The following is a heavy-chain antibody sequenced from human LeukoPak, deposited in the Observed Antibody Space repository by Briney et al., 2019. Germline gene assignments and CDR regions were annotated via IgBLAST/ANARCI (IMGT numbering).Heavy chain of an antibody. CDR3: ARCAMRRSRAPRHYDYVWGSYRYYDY. Sequence: SETLSLTCTVSGGSISSITYYWGWIRQPPGKGLEWVGHMYYRGNTFYNPSLKSRVTISVDTSKNQFSLKLSSVTAADTAVYYCARCAMRRSRAPRHYDYVWGSYRYYDYWGQGTLVTVSS. J-gene: IGHJ4*02. CDR1: GGSISSITYY. CDR2: MYYRGNT. D-gene: IGHD3-16*02. V-gene: IGHV4-39*07.